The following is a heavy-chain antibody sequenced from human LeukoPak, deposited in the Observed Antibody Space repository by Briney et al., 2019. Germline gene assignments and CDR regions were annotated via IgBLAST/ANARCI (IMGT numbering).Heavy chain of an antibody. V-gene: IGHV4-38-2*02. CDR2: IFHTGSS. CDR3: ARQQESGYNYGNLHYYYYMDV. CDR1: DYSISSGYF. J-gene: IGHJ6*03. Sequence: SETLSLTCTVSDYSISSGYFWTWIRQPQGKGLEWIGSIFHTGSSYYNPSLKSPVAISVDTSKNQFSLKVTSVTAADTAVYYCARQQESGYNYGNLHYYYYMDVWGKGTTVTVSS. D-gene: IGHD3-3*01.